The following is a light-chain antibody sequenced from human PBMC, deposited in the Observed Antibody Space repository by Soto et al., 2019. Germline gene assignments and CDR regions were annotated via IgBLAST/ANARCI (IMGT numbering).Light chain of an antibody. V-gene: IGKV1-9*01. CDR3: QQLNSYPRALT. J-gene: IGKJ4*01. CDR1: QGISSY. CDR2: AAS. Sequence: DIQLTQSPSFLSASVGARVTITCRASQGISSYLAWYQQKPGKAPKLLIYAASTLQSGVPSRLSGSGSGTEFSLTISSLQPEDFATYYCQQLNSYPRALTFGGGTKVEIK.